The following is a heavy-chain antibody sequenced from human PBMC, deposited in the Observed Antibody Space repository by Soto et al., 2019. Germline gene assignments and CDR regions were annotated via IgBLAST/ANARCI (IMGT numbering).Heavy chain of an antibody. D-gene: IGHD2-15*01. CDR1: GFTFSIYG. J-gene: IGHJ3*01. CDR3: ARPYGGKIGDAPDL. Sequence: GGSLRLSCAASGFTFSIYGMSWVRQVPGKGLEWVSTISDSGDSAYYADSVKGRFTISRDNSQNTLYLQMNSLRAEDTAVYYCARPYGGKIGDAPDLWGQGTLVTVSS. V-gene: IGHV3-23*01. CDR2: ISDSGDSA.